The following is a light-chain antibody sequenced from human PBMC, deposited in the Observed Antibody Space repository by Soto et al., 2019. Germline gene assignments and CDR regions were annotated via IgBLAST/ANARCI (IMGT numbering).Light chain of an antibody. Sequence: DVVMTQSPLSLPVTLGQPASISCRSSQSLVHSDGNTYLNWFHQRPGQSPRRLIYKVSNRDSGVPERFSGSGSDTDFTLKISGVEAEDVGVYYCMQGKHWPPYPFGQGTKLEIK. CDR2: KVS. CDR3: MQGKHWPPYP. CDR1: QSLVHSDGNTY. V-gene: IGKV2-30*02. J-gene: IGKJ2*01.